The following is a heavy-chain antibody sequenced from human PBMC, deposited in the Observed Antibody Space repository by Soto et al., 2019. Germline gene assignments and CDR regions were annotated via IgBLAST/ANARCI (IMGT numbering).Heavy chain of an antibody. CDR2: ISAYNGNT. CDR1: GYTFTSYG. Sequence: ASVKVSCKASGYTFTSYGISWVRQAPGQGLEWMGWISAYNGNTNYAQKLQGRVTMTTDTSTSTAYMELRSLRSDDTAVYYCARALSSRYSNPTGTDYWGQGTLVTVSS. J-gene: IGHJ4*02. V-gene: IGHV1-18*01. CDR3: ARALSSRYSNPTGTDY. D-gene: IGHD6-13*01.